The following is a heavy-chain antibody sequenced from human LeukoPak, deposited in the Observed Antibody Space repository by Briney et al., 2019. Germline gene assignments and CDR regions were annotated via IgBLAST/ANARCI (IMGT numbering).Heavy chain of an antibody. CDR3: ASVLTSYYYYYMDV. CDR1: GFTFDDYG. Sequence: GSLRLSCAASGFTFDDYGMSWVRQAPGKGLEWVSGINWNGGSTGYADSVKGRFTISRDNAKNSLYLQMNSLRAEDTALYYCASVLTSYYYYYMDVWGKGTTVTVSS. D-gene: IGHD1-14*01. J-gene: IGHJ6*03. V-gene: IGHV3-20*04. CDR2: INWNGGST.